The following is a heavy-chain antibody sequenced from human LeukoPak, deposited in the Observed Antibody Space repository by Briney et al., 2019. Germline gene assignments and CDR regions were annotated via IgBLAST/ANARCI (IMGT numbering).Heavy chain of an antibody. CDR1: GFIFTGYF. CDR2: IKHDGSEK. CDR3: ATDRGWRTSGYYLYYFEY. J-gene: IGHJ4*02. Sequence: GGSLRLSCAVSGFIFTGYFMSWVRQAPGKGLEWVTSIKHDGSEKYYVDSVRGRFTISRDNTKNLLYLQMSSLRAEDTAVYYCATDRGWRTSGYYLYYFEYWGQGTLVTFSS. D-gene: IGHD3-3*01. V-gene: IGHV3-7*01.